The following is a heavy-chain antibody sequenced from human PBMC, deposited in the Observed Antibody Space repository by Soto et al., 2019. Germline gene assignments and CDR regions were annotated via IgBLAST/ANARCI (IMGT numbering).Heavy chain of an antibody. CDR1: GDSISSPNW. CDR2: MFASGSS. CDR3: AREGFDHRPDY. J-gene: IGHJ4*02. Sequence: QVQLQESGPGLVKPSETLSLTCAVSGDSISSPNWWSWYRQTPGKGLELIGEMFASGSSNYNPSLNGRVTISLDTAKNHFSLKLTSLTAADTAIYYCAREGFDHRPDYWGQGIPVTVSS. V-gene: IGHV4-4*02.